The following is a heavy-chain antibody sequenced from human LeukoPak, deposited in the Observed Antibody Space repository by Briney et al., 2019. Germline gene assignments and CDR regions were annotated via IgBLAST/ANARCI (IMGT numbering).Heavy chain of an antibody. CDR1: GYTFTGYY. Sequence: ASVKVSCKASGYTFTGYYMHWVRQAPGQGLEWMGWINPNSGGTNYAQKFQGRVTMTRDTSISTAYMELSRLRSDDTAVYYCARHGHNYYGSGKAADYWGQGTLVTVSS. J-gene: IGHJ4*02. CDR2: INPNSGGT. D-gene: IGHD3-10*01. CDR3: ARHGHNYYGSGKAADY. V-gene: IGHV1-2*02.